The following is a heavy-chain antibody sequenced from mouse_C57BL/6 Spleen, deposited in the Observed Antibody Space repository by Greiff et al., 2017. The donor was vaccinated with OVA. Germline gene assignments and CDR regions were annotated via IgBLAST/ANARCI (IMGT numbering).Heavy chain of an antibody. CDR1: GYSITSGYY. V-gene: IGHV3-6*01. J-gene: IGHJ3*01. CDR3: ARDLYYGSSYPLGRGFAY. Sequence: EVQLQQSGPGLVKPSQSLSLTCSVTGYSITSGYYWNWIRQFPGNKLEWMGYISYDGSNNYNPSLKNRISITRDTSKNQFFLKLNSVTTEDTATYYCARDLYYGSSYPLGRGFAYWGQGTLVTVSA. D-gene: IGHD1-1*01. CDR2: ISYDGSN.